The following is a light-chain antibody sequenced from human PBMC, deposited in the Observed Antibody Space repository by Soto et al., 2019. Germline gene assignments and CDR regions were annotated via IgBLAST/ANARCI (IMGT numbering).Light chain of an antibody. CDR1: QSVSSSY. V-gene: IGKV3-20*01. Sequence: EIVLTQSPGTLSLSPGERATLSCRASQSVSSSYLVWYQQKPGQAPRLLIYGASSRATGIPDRFSGSGSGTDFTLTISRLEPEDFAVYYCLQYGSSSSFGGGTKVDIK. J-gene: IGKJ4*01. CDR3: LQYGSSSS. CDR2: GAS.